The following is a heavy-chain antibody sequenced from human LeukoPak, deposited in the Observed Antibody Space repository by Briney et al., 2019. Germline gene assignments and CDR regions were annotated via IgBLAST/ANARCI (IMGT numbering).Heavy chain of an antibody. CDR3: ASMDCSGGGCHLDY. V-gene: IGHV1-69*06. D-gene: IGHD2-15*01. J-gene: IGHJ4*02. Sequence: EASVKVSCKASGGTFSSYAISWVRQAPGQGLEWMGGIIPILGTANYAQKFQGRVTITADKSTSTAYMELSSLRSEDTAVYYCASMDCSGGGCHLDYWGQGTLVTVSS. CDR2: IIPILGTA. CDR1: GGTFSSYA.